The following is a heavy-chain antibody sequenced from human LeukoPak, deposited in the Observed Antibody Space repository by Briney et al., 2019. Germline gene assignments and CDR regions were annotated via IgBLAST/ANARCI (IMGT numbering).Heavy chain of an antibody. V-gene: IGHV3-30*04. CDR3: ARAAAETGAFRDNWFDP. D-gene: IGHD6-13*01. J-gene: IGHJ5*02. Sequence: GGSLRLSCVASGFTFSRYDVHWVRQAPGKGLEWVAVTSDDGKKKIYADSVKGRFTISRDNSKNTLYLQTSSLRAEDTALYYCARAAAETGAFRDNWFDPWGQGTLVTVSS. CDR2: TSDDGKKK. CDR1: GFTFSRYD.